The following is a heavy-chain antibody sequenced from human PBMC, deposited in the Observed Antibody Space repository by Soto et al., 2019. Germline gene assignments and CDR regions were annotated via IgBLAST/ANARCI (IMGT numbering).Heavy chain of an antibody. V-gene: IGHV3-30-3*01. CDR3: ARALKYYDFWSGYYTTPSYYGMDV. D-gene: IGHD3-3*01. CDR2: ISYDGSNK. J-gene: IGHJ6*02. Sequence: SGGSLRLSCAASGFTFSSYAMHWVRQAPGKWLEWVAVISYDGSNKYYADSVKGRFTISRDNSKNTLYLQMNSLRAEDTAVYYCARALKYYDFWSGYYTTPSYYGMDVWVQGXTVTVYS. CDR1: GFTFSSYA.